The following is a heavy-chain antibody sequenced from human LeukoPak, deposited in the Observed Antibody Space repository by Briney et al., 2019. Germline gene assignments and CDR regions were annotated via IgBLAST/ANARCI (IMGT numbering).Heavy chain of an antibody. V-gene: IGHV1-18*01. J-gene: IGHJ5*02. CDR3: ATITIFGVANHGPLDP. CDR1: GYTFTSYG. CDR2: ISAYNGDT. Sequence: ASVKVSCKASGYTFTSYGFSWVRQAPGQGLEWVGWISAYNGDTKYAEKLQGRVTLTADTSTSTAYMELRSLRSDDTAVYYCATITIFGVANHGPLDPWGQGTLVTVSS. D-gene: IGHD3-3*01.